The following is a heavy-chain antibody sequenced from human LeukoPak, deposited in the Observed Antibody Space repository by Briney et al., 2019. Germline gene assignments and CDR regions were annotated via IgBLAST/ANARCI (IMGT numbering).Heavy chain of an antibody. J-gene: IGHJ6*03. V-gene: IGHV1-8*01. Sequence: ASVKVSCKASGYTFTSYDINWVRQATGQGLEWMGWMNPNSGNTGYAQKFQGRVTMTRNTSISTAYMELRSLRSDDTAVYYCARDRYYYYYMDVWGKGTTVTVSS. CDR3: ARDRYYYYYMDV. CDR2: MNPNSGNT. CDR1: GYTFTSYD.